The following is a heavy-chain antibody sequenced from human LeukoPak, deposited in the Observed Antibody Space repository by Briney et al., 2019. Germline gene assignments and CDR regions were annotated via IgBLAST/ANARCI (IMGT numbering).Heavy chain of an antibody. V-gene: IGHV4-34*01. Sequence: PSETLSLTCAVYGGSFSGYYWSLIRQPPGKGLEWIAEINHSGSTYYNPSLKSRVTISVDTSKNQFSLRLSSVTAADTAVYYCARQGCGSYYCGYFDYWGQGTLVTVSS. CDR1: GGSFSGYY. D-gene: IGHD1-26*01. J-gene: IGHJ4*02. CDR3: ARQGCGSYYCGYFDY. CDR2: INHSGST.